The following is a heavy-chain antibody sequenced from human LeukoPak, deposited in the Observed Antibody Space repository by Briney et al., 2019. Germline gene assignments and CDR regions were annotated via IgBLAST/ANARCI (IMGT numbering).Heavy chain of an antibody. CDR3: ASFSLREPFDY. J-gene: IGHJ4*02. V-gene: IGHV1-2*06. D-gene: IGHD1-14*01. Sequence: ASLKVSCKASLYTFTGYYMHWVRQAPGQGLEWMGRINPNSGGTNNAQKFQGRVTMTRDTSISTAYMELSRLRSDDTAVYYCASFSLREPFDYWGQGALVTVSS. CDR1: LYTFTGYY. CDR2: INPNSGGT.